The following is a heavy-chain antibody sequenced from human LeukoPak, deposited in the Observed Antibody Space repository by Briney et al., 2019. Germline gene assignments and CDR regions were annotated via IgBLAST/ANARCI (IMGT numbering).Heavy chain of an antibody. CDR2: IYYSGST. J-gene: IGHJ4*02. CDR3: ARLPSSGLVTDY. D-gene: IGHD3/OR15-3a*01. Sequence: SETLSLTCTISGGSISSYYWSWIRQPPGKGLEWIGYIYYSGSTNYNPSLKSRVTISVDTSKNQFSLKLSSVTAADTAVYYCARLPSSGLVTDYWGQGTLVTVSS. V-gene: IGHV4-59*08. CDR1: GGSISSYY.